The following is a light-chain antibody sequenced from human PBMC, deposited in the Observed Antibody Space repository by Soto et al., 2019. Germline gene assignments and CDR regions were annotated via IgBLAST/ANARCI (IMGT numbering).Light chain of an antibody. CDR2: SNN. CDR1: SSNIGRDA. Sequence: QSVLTQPPSASGTPGQRVTISCSGGSSNIGRDAVSWYQHFPGTAPKVLIYSNNQRPSGVPDRFSGSKSGTSASLAISGLQSEDEADYYCAVWDGSLNGWVFGGGTQLTVL. CDR3: AVWDGSLNGWV. V-gene: IGLV1-44*01. J-gene: IGLJ3*02.